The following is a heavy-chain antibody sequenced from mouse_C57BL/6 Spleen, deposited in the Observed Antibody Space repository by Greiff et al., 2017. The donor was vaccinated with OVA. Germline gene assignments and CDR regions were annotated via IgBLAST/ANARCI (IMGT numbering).Heavy chain of an antibody. D-gene: IGHD1-1*01. Sequence: VQLQQPGAELVMPGASVKLSCTASGYTFTSYWMHWVKQRPGQGLEWIGAIDPSDSYTNYTQKFKGKSTLTVDKSSSTAYMQLSSLTSEDSAVYYCARRDYYGSSYGFAYWGQGTLVTVSA. CDR1: GYTFTSYW. CDR3: ARRDYYGSSYGFAY. V-gene: IGHV1-69*01. J-gene: IGHJ3*01. CDR2: IDPSDSYT.